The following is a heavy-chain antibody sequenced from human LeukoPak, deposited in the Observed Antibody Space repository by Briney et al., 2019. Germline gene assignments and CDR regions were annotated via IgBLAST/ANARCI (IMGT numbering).Heavy chain of an antibody. Sequence: PGGSLKLSCAASGFTFSSHEMNWVRQAPGKGLEWVSYISPSGTDISYADSVKGRLTFSRDNAKNSLYLQMNSLRVEDTAVYYCTRDPRNLDYWGQGTLVTVSS. CDR2: ISPSGTDI. V-gene: IGHV3-48*03. J-gene: IGHJ4*02. CDR1: GFTFSSHE. CDR3: TRDPRNLDY. D-gene: IGHD1-14*01.